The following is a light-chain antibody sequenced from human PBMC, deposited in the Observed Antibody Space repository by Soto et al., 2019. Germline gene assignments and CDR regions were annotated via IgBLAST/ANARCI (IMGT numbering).Light chain of an antibody. Sequence: EIVLTQSPFTLSLSPGERATLSCRASQSVSSSYLAWYQQKPGQPPTLLIYDASTGATGIPDRISGSGSGTDFTLTISRLEPEDFAVYYCQEHASIFGQRTRLEIK. CDR3: QEHASI. V-gene: IGKV3-20*01. CDR1: QSVSSSY. J-gene: IGKJ5*01. CDR2: DAS.